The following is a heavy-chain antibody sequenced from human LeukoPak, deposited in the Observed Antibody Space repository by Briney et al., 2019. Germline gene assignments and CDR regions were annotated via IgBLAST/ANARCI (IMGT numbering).Heavy chain of an antibody. CDR3: ARGGRGNCSGGSCYSYYFDY. D-gene: IGHD2-15*01. V-gene: IGHV3-72*01. CDR2: SRNKAHSYTT. CDR1: GFTLSDHF. J-gene: IGHJ4*02. Sequence: AGGSLRLSCAASGFTLSDHFMEWVRQAPGKGLEWVGRSRNKAHSYTTEYAASVKGRFTISRDDSRNSLHLQMNSLKTEDTAVYYCARGGRGNCSGGSCYSYYFDYWGQGTLVTVSS.